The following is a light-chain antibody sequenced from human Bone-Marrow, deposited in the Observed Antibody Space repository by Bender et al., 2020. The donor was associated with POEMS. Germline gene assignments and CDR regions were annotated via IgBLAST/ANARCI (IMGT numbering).Light chain of an antibody. CDR2: AVS. J-gene: IGLJ1*01. Sequence: QSALTQPASVSGSPGQSITISCTGTSSDVGAYDYVSWFQHHPGKAPKLMIYAVSNRPSGVSNRFSASKSGNTASLTISGLQAEDEADYYCSSYTSSSTYVFGSGTKVTVL. CDR1: SSDVGAYDY. V-gene: IGLV2-14*03. CDR3: SSYTSSSTYV.